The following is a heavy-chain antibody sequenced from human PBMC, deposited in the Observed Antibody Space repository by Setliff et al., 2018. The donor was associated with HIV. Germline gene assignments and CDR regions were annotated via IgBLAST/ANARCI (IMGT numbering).Heavy chain of an antibody. CDR1: GYTFTGYS. CDR3: ARGLAVAGKSYYAYYYMDV. J-gene: IGHJ6*03. Sequence: ASVKVSCKAFGYTFTGYSMNWVRQAPGQGLEWMGWINPKSGATNYTQNFQGRVTMSRDTSISTAYMELSRLRSEDTAVYYCARGLAVAGKSYYAYYYMDVWGKGTTVTVSS. CDR2: INPKSGAT. D-gene: IGHD6-19*01. V-gene: IGHV1-2*02.